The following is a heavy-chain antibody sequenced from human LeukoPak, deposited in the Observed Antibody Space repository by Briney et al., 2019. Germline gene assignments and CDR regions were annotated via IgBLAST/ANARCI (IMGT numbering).Heavy chain of an antibody. CDR3: ARVWFGELLPEN. CDR1: TFTFSSYW. D-gene: IGHD3-10*01. V-gene: IGHV3-7*03. Sequence: GGSLRLSCAATTFTFSSYWMTWVRQAPGKGLEWVANIKQDGSEKNYVDSVKGRFTISRDNTKNTLYLQMNSLRAEDTAVYYCARVWFGELLPENWGQGTLVTVSS. CDR2: IKQDGSEK. J-gene: IGHJ4*02.